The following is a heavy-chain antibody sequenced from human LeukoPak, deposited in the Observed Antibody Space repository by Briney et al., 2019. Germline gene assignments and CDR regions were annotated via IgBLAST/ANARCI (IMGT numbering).Heavy chain of an antibody. CDR3: ARRAAVAGSFFDY. J-gene: IGHJ4*02. CDR1: GGSISRTSYY. Sequence: SETLSLTCTVSGGSISRTSYYWSWIRQPPGKGLEWIGYIYYSGSTNYNPSLKSRVTISVDTSKNQFSLKLSSVTAADTAVYYCARRAAVAGSFFDYWGQGTLVTVSS. CDR2: IYYSGST. D-gene: IGHD6-19*01. V-gene: IGHV4-61*05.